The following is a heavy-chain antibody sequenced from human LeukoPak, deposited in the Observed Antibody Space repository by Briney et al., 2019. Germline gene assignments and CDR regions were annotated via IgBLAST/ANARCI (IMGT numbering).Heavy chain of an antibody. Sequence: GESLKISCKGSGYSFTSYWIGWVRQMPGKGLEWMGIIYPGDPDTRYSPSFQGQVTISADKSISTAYLQWSSLKASDTAMYYCARQKGGWYSGYYGMDVWGQGTTVTVSS. CDR3: ARQKGGWYSGYYGMDV. V-gene: IGHV5-51*01. CDR1: GYSFTSYW. CDR2: IYPGDPDT. D-gene: IGHD6-19*01. J-gene: IGHJ6*02.